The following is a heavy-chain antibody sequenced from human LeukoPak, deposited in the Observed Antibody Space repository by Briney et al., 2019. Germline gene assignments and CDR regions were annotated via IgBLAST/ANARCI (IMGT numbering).Heavy chain of an antibody. CDR1: GFTFSSYA. Sequence: GGSLRLSCAASGFTFSSYAMHWVRQAPGKGLEWVAVISYDGSNKYYADSVKGRFTISRDNSKNTLYLQMNSLRAEDTAVYYCARVGYDTPYDYWGQGTLVTVSS. D-gene: IGHD3-3*01. J-gene: IGHJ4*02. V-gene: IGHV3-30*01. CDR2: ISYDGSNK. CDR3: ARVGYDTPYDY.